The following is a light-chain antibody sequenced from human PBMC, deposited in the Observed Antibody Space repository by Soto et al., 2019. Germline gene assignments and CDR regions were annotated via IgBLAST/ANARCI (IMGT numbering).Light chain of an antibody. CDR3: SSYTSTTTVV. J-gene: IGLJ3*02. CDR2: EVT. V-gene: IGLV2-14*01. Sequence: QSALTQPASVSGSPGQSSSICCTGTNSDVGGYNYVSWYQQHPGKAPKLMIYEVTSRPSGVSNRFSGSKSGNTASLTISGLQAEDEADYYCSSYTSTTTVVFGGGTKVTVL. CDR1: NSDVGGYNY.